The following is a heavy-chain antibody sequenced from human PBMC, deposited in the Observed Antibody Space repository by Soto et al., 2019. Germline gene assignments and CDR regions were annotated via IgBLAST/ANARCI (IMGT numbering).Heavy chain of an antibody. CDR2: MYYSGNA. D-gene: IGHD2-15*01. V-gene: IGHV4-59*12. J-gene: IGHJ4*02. CDR3: ARLPGYCSGDSCRIDY. Sequence: SETLSLTCTVSGASISRYYWSWIRQSPGKGLEWIGYMYYSGNANYNPSLRSRITISVDTSKNQFSLSLNSVTAADTAVYYCARLPGYCSGDSCRIDYWGQGTLVTVSS. CDR1: GASISRYY.